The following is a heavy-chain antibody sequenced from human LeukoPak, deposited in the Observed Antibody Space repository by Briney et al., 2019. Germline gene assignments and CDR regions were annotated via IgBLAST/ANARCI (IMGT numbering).Heavy chain of an antibody. CDR1: GFPYSINH. CDR3: ARDKRARPNVYYYDMDV. V-gene: IGHV3-53*01. J-gene: IGHJ6*03. D-gene: IGHD4/OR15-4a*01. Sequence: GGSLRLSCAPSGFPYSINHKRWLRQAPGKGLEWVSNLYSGFTTYYADSVKGRFTISRDNSMNALYLQMNSLDAEETAVYFCARDKRARPNVYYYDMDVWGKGTTVTVSS. CDR2: LYSGFTT.